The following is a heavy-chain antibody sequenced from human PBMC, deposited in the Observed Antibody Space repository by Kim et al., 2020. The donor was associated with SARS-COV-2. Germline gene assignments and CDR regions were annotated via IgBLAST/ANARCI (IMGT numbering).Heavy chain of an antibody. CDR2: IYRGGST. J-gene: IGHJ6*02. V-gene: IGHV3-53*01. Sequence: GGSLRLSCAASGFSVSSNYMSWVRQAPGKGLEWVSVIYRGGSTYYGDSVKGRFTISRDNSKNTLYLQMNSLRADDTAVYYCARYYYDSSGYYYYGMDVWGQGTTVTVSS. CDR1: GFSVSSNY. D-gene: IGHD3-22*01. CDR3: ARYYYDSSGYYYYGMDV.